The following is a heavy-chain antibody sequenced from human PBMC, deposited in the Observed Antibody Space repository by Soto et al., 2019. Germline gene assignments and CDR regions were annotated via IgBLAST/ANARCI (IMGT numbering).Heavy chain of an antibody. J-gene: IGHJ5*02. CDR3: ARQHHVSNSQSWFEP. Sequence: PGESLQISCKGSGYTFSNYWIGWVRQMPGKGLEWIGIIYPGDSDARYSPSFQGQVTFSVDKSISTAYLQWGSLKASDTAIYYCARQHHVSNSQSWFEPWGQGTLVTVSS. V-gene: IGHV5-51*01. D-gene: IGHD6-6*01. CDR2: IYPGDSDA. CDR1: GYTFSNYW.